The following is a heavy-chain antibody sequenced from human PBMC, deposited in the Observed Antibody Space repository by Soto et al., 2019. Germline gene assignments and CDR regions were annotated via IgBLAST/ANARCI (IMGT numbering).Heavy chain of an antibody. J-gene: IGHJ3*02. V-gene: IGHV3-33*01. CDR3: AREHRLDAFDI. CDR1: GFTFSSSG. Sequence: QVQLVESGGGVVQPWRSLRLSCAASGFTFSSSGMHWVRQAQGKGLEWVAVIWYDGSNKYYADSVKGRFTISRDNSKNTLYLQMNSLRAEDTAVYYCAREHRLDAFDIWGQGTMVTVSS. CDR2: IWYDGSNK.